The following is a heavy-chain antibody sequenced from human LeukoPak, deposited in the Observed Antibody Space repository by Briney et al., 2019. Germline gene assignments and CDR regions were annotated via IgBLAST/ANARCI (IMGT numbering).Heavy chain of an antibody. V-gene: IGHV3-30*02. D-gene: IGHD2-2*01. Sequence: GGSLRLSCAASGFTFSSYGMHWIRQAPGKGLEWVALIRYDGSNKYYADSVKGRFTISRDNSKNTLYLQMNSLRAEDTAVYYCAKDQWGYCSSTSCYALDYWGQGTLVTVSS. CDR2: IRYDGSNK. J-gene: IGHJ4*02. CDR1: GFTFSSYG. CDR3: AKDQWGYCSSTSCYALDY.